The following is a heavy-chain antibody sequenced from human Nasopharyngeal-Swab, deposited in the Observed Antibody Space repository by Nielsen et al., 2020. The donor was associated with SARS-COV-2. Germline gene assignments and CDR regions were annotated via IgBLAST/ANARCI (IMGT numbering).Heavy chain of an antibody. CDR2: ISWNSGSI. Sequence: SLKISCAASGFTFSSYAMSWVRQAPGKGLEWVSGISWNSGSIGYADSVKGRFTISRDNAKNSLYLQMNSLRAEDTALYYCAKDRDHYYDSSGYPMFDPWGQGTLVTVSS. CDR1: GFTFSSYA. J-gene: IGHJ5*02. D-gene: IGHD3-22*01. V-gene: IGHV3-9*01. CDR3: AKDRDHYYDSSGYPMFDP.